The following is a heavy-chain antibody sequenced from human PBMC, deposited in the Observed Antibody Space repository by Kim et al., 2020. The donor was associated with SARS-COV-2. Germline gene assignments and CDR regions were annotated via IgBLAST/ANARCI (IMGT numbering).Heavy chain of an antibody. D-gene: IGHD6-19*01. CDR3: ARASQLLVPRPYFDY. CDR1: GYTFTSYY. J-gene: IGHJ4*02. Sequence: ASVKVSCKASGYTFTSYYMHWVRQAPGQGLEWMGIINPSGGSTSYAQKFQGRVTMTRDTSTSTGYMELSSLRSEDTAVYYCARASQLLVPRPYFDYWGQGTLVTVSS. CDR2: INPSGGST. V-gene: IGHV1-46*01.